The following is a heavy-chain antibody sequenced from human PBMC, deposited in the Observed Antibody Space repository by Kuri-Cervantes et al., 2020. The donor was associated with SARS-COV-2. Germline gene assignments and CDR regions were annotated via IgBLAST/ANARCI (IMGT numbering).Heavy chain of an antibody. Sequence: ASVKVSCKASGYTFTGYYMHWVRQAPGQGLEWMGRINPNSGGTNYAQKFQGRVTMTRDTSISTAYMELSRLRSDDTAVYYCARRPPYCSGGSCYYYYYGMDVWGQGTTVTVSS. D-gene: IGHD2-15*01. V-gene: IGHV1-2*02. CDR3: ARRPPYCSGGSCYYYYYGMDV. CDR1: GYTFTGYY. CDR2: INPNSGGT. J-gene: IGHJ6*02.